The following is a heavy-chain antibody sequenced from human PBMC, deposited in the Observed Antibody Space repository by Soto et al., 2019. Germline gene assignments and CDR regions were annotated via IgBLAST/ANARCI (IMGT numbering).Heavy chain of an antibody. CDR1: GYTFTGYY. D-gene: IGHD4-17*01. J-gene: IGHJ2*01. V-gene: IGHV1-3*01. CDR3: ARGASSVTTFYFDL. CDR2: INPGNGNT. Sequence: GASVKVSCKASGYTFTGYYMHWVRQAPGQRLEWMGWINPGNGNTKNSQKFQGRVTITRDTFASTAYMELSSLRSEDTAVYYCARGASSVTTFYFDLWGRGTLVTVSS.